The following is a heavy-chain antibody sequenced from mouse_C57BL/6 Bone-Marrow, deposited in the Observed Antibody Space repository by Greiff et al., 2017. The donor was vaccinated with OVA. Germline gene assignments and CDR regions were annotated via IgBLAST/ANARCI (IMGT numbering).Heavy chain of an antibody. CDR2: IDPENGDT. V-gene: IGHV14-4*01. CDR3: TTGLLRDFDY. D-gene: IGHD2-3*01. CDR1: GFNIKDDY. J-gene: IGHJ2*01. Sequence: VQLQQPGAELVRPGASVKLSCTASGFNIKDDYMHWVKQRPEQGLEWIGWIDPENGDTEYASKFQGKATITADTSSNTAYLQLSSLTSEDTAVYYCTTGLLRDFDYWGQGTTLTVSS.